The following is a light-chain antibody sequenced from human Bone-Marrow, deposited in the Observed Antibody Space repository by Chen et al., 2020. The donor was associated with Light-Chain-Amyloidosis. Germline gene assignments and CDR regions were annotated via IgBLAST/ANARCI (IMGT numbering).Light chain of an antibody. CDR3: QVWDRSSDRPV. Sequence: SYVLTQPSSVSVAPGQTATIPCGGNNIGSTSVHWYQQTPGQAPLLVVYDDSDRPSGIPERLSGSNSGNTATPTISRVEAGDEADYYCQVWDRSSDRPVFGGGTKLTVL. CDR1: NIGSTS. J-gene: IGLJ3*02. V-gene: IGLV3-21*02. CDR2: DDS.